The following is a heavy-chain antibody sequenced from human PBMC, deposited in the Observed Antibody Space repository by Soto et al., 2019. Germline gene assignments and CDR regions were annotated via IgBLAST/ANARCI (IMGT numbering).Heavy chain of an antibody. J-gene: IGHJ3*02. CDR3: ARRLSESYGYIDAFDI. V-gene: IGHV4-39*01. D-gene: IGHD5-18*01. CDR2: IYYSGST. Sequence: QLQLQESGPGLVKPSETLSLTCTVSGGSISSSSYYWGWIRQPPGKGLEWIGSIYYSGSTYYNPSLKSRVTISVDTSKNQFSLKLSSVTAADTAVYYCARRLSESYGYIDAFDIWGQGTMVTVSS. CDR1: GGSISSSSYY.